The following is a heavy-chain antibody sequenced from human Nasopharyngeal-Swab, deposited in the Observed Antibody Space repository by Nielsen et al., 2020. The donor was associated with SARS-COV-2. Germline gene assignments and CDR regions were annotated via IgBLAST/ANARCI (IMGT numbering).Heavy chain of an antibody. V-gene: IGHV1-8*01. CDR2: MNPNSGNT. J-gene: IGHJ4*02. CDR1: GYIFTNYD. D-gene: IGHD1-14*01. Sequence: ASVKVSCKASGYIFTNYDVDWVRQAPGQGLEWMGWMNPNSGNTGYVQKFQGRVTMTRDTSISTAYMELSSLRSDDTAVYYCARSFSRRTFALLDAVSRYVDYWGQGSLVTVSS. CDR3: ARSFSRRTFALLDAVSRYVDY.